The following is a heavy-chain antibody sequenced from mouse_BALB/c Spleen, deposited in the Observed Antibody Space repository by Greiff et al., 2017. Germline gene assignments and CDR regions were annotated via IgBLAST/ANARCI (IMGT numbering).Heavy chain of an antibody. V-gene: IGHV5-17*02. CDR2: ISSGSSTI. CDR3: ARDNFGEMDY. CDR1: GFTFSSFG. Sequence: EVMLVESGGGLVQPGGSRKLSCAACGFTFSSFGMHWVRQAPEKGLEWVAYISSGSSTIYYADTVKGRFTISRDNPKNTLFLQMTSLRSEDTAMYYCARDNFGEMDYWGQGTSVTVSS. J-gene: IGHJ4*01. D-gene: IGHD2-13*01.